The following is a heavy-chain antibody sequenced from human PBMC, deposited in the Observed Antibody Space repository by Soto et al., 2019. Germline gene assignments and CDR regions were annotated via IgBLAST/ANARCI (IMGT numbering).Heavy chain of an antibody. Sequence: PGGSLRLSCAASGFSFSNYAMHWVRQAPGKGLEWVAVITYNGSNKYYADSVKGRFTISRDNSKNTLYLQMNSLRAEDTAVYYCAKSSVSSSWFMDVWGQGTTVTVS. CDR2: ITYNGSNK. V-gene: IGHV3-30*18. D-gene: IGHD6-13*01. J-gene: IGHJ6*02. CDR1: GFSFSNYA. CDR3: AKSSVSSSWFMDV.